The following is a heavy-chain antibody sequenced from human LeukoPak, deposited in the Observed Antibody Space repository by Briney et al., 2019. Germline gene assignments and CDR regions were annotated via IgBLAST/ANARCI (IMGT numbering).Heavy chain of an antibody. J-gene: IGHJ3*02. CDR1: GFTVSKNY. CDR3: ARGSATIEAYAFDI. Sequence: GGSLRLSCAASGFTVSKNYMSWVRQAPGKGLEWVSVVYRGGSTDYAESVKGRFTTSRDNSKNMLYLQMNSLRVDDTAVYYCARGSATIEAYAFDIWGQGTMVTVSS. CDR2: VYRGGST. V-gene: IGHV3-53*01. D-gene: IGHD5-24*01.